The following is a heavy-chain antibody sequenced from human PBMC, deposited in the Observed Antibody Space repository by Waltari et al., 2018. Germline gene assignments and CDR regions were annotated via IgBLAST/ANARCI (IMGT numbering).Heavy chain of an antibody. CDR3: ARQSSSLDSFDY. J-gene: IGHJ4*02. Sequence: QLQLQESGPGLVKPSETLSLTCTVSGGSISSSSYYWGWIRQPPWKGLDWIGSIYYSGCTYYNPSLKSRVTISVDTSKNQFSLKLSSVTAADTAVYYCARQSSSLDSFDYWGQGTLVTVSS. D-gene: IGHD6-6*01. V-gene: IGHV4-39*01. CDR1: GGSISSSSYY. CDR2: IYYSGCT.